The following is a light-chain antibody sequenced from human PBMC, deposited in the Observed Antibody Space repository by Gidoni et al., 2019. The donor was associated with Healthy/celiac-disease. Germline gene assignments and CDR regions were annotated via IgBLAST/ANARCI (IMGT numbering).Light chain of an antibody. CDR2: SNT. CDR1: SSNIGSNT. Sequence: QSVLTQPPSASGTPGPRVTISCSGSSSNIGSNTVNWYKQLPGTAPKLLIYSNTQRPSGVPDRFSGSKSGTSASLAISGLQSEDEADYYCAAWDDSLNGQVVFGGGTKLTVL. J-gene: IGLJ2*01. V-gene: IGLV1-44*01. CDR3: AAWDDSLNGQVV.